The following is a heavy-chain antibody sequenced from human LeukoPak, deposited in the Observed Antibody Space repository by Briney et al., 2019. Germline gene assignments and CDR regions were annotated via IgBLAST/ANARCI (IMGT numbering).Heavy chain of an antibody. CDR2: IYSGGST. Sequence: PGGSLILSCAASGFSFSSIWMSWVRQAPGKGLEWVSVIYSGGSTYYADSVKGRFTISRDNSKNTLYLQMNSLRAEDTAVYYCARAAVTTDAFDIWGQGTMVTVSS. CDR1: GFSFSSIW. D-gene: IGHD4-17*01. J-gene: IGHJ3*02. V-gene: IGHV3-53*01. CDR3: ARAAVTTDAFDI.